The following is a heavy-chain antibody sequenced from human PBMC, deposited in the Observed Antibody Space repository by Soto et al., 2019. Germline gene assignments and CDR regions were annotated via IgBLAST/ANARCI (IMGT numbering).Heavy chain of an antibody. D-gene: IGHD6-25*01. CDR1: GFTFSSYA. Sequence: QVQLVESGGGVVQPGRSLRLSCAASGFTFSSYAMHWVRQAPGKGLELVAVISYDGSNKYYADSVKGRFTISRDNFKNTLYLQMNSLRAEDTAVYYCARAIAARPSPGYWGQGNLVTVSS. J-gene: IGHJ4*02. V-gene: IGHV3-30-3*01. CDR2: ISYDGSNK. CDR3: ARAIAARPSPGY.